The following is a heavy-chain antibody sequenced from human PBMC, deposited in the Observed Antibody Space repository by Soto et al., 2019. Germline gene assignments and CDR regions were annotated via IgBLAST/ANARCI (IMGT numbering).Heavy chain of an antibody. CDR1: GFTFSSYW. CDR2: IKEDGSER. V-gene: IGHV3-7*04. Sequence: EVPLVESGGGLVQPGGSLSLSCAASGFTFSSYWMSWVRQAPGKGLEWVANIKEDGSERYYVDSVKGRFTISRDNAKNSLYLQMNSLRAEDTAVYYCARATGADKEDYWGQGTLVTVSS. J-gene: IGHJ4*02. CDR3: ARATGADKEDY. D-gene: IGHD3-10*01.